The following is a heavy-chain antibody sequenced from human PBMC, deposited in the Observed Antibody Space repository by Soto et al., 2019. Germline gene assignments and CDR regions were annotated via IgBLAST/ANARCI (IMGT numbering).Heavy chain of an antibody. CDR3: VKFFVETGGSSGWPWSLDS. CDR1: GFTFSKYA. D-gene: IGHD6-25*01. CDR2: SSGSGTTT. Sequence: EVQLLESGGGLVQPGGSLRLSGAASGFTFSKYAMSWVRQAPGKALELVSASSGSGTTTYSADSMRGRFTIARDNSNNMLYLQMNSPSPEDTALYYCVKFFVETGGSSGWPWSLDSWGQGTLVTV. V-gene: IGHV3-23*01. J-gene: IGHJ4*02.